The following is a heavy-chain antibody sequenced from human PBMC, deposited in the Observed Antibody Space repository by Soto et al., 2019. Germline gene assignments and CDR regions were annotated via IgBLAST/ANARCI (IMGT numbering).Heavy chain of an antibody. J-gene: IGHJ4*02. CDR3: ARGGYGPSGYHYALDY. D-gene: IGHD3-22*01. Sequence: PGGSLRLSCAASRFTFSNYSMNWVRQAPGKGLEWVSSISSTSSHTYYADSVKGRFAISRDNAKSSLYLQMDSLRADDTAVYYCARGGYGPSGYHYALDYWGQGTPVTVSS. CDR2: ISSTSSHT. V-gene: IGHV3-21*01. CDR1: RFTFSNYS.